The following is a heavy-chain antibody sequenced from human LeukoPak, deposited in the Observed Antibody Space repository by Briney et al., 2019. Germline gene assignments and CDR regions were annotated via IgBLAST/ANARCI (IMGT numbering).Heavy chain of an antibody. CDR1: GYTFTSYD. D-gene: IGHD3-22*01. Sequence: ASVKVSCKASGYTFTSYDINWVRQATGQGLEWMGWMNPYNGNTGYAQEFQGRVTMTRDTSIGTAYMELTNLRSEDTAVYYCARGRRGSSGPWSWYLDLWGRGTLVTASS. CDR2: MNPYNGNT. V-gene: IGHV1-8*01. CDR3: ARGRRGSSGPWSWYLDL. J-gene: IGHJ2*01.